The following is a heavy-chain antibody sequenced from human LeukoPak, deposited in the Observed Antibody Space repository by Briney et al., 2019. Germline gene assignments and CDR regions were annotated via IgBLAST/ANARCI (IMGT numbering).Heavy chain of an antibody. Sequence: SETLSLTCTVSGGSISSYYWSWIRQPPGKGLEWIGYIYHSGSTYYNPSLKSRVTISVDTSKNQFSLKLSSVTAADTAVYYCARVGRSAYYYDSSGNPDAFDIWGQGTMVTVSS. D-gene: IGHD3-22*01. CDR3: ARVGRSAYYYDSSGNPDAFDI. J-gene: IGHJ3*02. CDR1: GGSISSYY. V-gene: IGHV4-4*09. CDR2: IYHSGST.